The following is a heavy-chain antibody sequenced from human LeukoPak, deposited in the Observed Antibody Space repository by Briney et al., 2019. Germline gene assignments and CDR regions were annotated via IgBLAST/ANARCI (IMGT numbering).Heavy chain of an antibody. CDR1: GFSFTDYS. D-gene: IGHD3-9*01. CDR2: IRTTAEGAKYA. CDR3: ATDQRYAFDY. J-gene: IGHJ4*02. V-gene: IGHV3-48*02. Sequence: QPGGSLRLSCATSGFSFTDYSMNWVRQAPGKGLEWISNIRTTAEGAKYAYYADSVKGRVTISRDDGKNTLYLHMNSLRDDDTAVYYCATDQRYAFDYWGQGILVTVSS.